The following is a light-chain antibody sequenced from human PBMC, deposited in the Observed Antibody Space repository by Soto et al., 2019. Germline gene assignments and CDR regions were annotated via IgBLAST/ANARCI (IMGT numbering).Light chain of an antibody. CDR3: QQYNGYWT. V-gene: IGKV1-5*03. CDR1: QSISDS. CDR2: EAS. Sequence: DIQMTQSPSTLSASVGDRVTITCRASQSISDSLAWYQQKPGKAPKLLIYEASSLKSGVPSRFSGSRSGTEYTLTISSLQPDDFPTYYCQQYNGYWTFGQGTKVEIK. J-gene: IGKJ1*01.